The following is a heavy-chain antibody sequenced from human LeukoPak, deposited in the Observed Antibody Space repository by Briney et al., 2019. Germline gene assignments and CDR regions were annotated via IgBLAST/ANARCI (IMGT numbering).Heavy chain of an antibody. CDR2: IIPIFGTA. CDR3: ARVDKGLFDY. V-gene: IGHV1-69*13. D-gene: IGHD2-2*03. CDR1: GGTFSSYA. J-gene: IGHJ4*02. Sequence: SVKVSCKTSGGTFSSYAISWVRQAPGQGLEWMGGIIPIFGTANYAQKFQGRVTITADESTGTAYMELSSLRSEDTAVYYCARVDKGLFDYWGQGTLVTVSS.